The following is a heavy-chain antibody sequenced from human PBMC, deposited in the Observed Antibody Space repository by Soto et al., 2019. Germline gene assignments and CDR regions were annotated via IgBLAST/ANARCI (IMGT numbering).Heavy chain of an antibody. Sequence: DVQLVESGGGLIQPRGSLRLSCEASGLTATGKTYVAWVRQAPGKGLEWVSGVYDTDGIYYADSVKVRFTSSRDTSKTIVYLEMNSLTPDDTAVYYSATWRLREHAYDIWGLGTTVTVSS. J-gene: IGHJ3*02. D-gene: IGHD4-17*01. CDR3: ATWRLREHAYDI. V-gene: IGHV3-53*01. CDR1: GLTATGKTY. CDR2: VYDTDGI.